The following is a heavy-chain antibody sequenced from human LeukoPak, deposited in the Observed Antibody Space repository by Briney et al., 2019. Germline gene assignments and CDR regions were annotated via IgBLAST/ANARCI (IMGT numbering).Heavy chain of an antibody. Sequence: GGSLRLSCAASGFTFSSYAMHWVRQAPGKGLEWVAVISYDGSNKYYADSVKGRFTISRDNSKNTLYLQMNSLRAEDTAVYYCARDRQYYGSGSYTSPLGYWGQGTLVTVSS. V-gene: IGHV3-30-3*01. CDR2: ISYDGSNK. CDR1: GFTFSSYA. J-gene: IGHJ4*02. CDR3: ARDRQYYGSGSYTSPLGY. D-gene: IGHD3-10*01.